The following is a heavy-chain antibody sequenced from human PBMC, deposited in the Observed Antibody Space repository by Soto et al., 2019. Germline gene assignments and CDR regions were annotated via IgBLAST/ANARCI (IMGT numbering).Heavy chain of an antibody. CDR2: IWYDGSNK. CDR3: ARGGDYGDYFTGPPVYGMDV. V-gene: IGHV3-33*01. CDR1: GSTFSSYG. D-gene: IGHD4-17*01. J-gene: IGHJ6*02. Sequence: QVQLVESGGGVVQPGRSLRLSCAASGSTFSSYGMHWVRQAPGKGLEWVAVIWYDGSNKYYADSVKGRFTISRDNSKNTLYLQMNSLRGEDTAVYYCARGGDYGDYFTGPPVYGMDVWGQGTTVTVSS.